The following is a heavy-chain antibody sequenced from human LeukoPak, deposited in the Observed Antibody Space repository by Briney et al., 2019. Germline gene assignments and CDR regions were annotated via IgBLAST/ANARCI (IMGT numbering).Heavy chain of an antibody. Sequence: GGSLRLFCAGSGFTFSSSALGWVRQAPGKGLEWVSAISGSGASTYYADSVEGRFFISRDNSKNTLDLQMNSLGAEDTAVYYCAKGSAAVRPYYFDYWGQGALVTVSS. J-gene: IGHJ4*02. V-gene: IGHV3-23*01. CDR2: ISGSGAST. CDR3: AKGSAAVRPYYFDY. CDR1: GFTFSSSA. D-gene: IGHD2-21*01.